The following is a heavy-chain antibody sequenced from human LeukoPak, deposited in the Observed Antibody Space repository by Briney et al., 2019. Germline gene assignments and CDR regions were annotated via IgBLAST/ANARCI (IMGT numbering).Heavy chain of an antibody. Sequence: PSETLSLTCTVSGGSISSSSYYWGWIRQPPGKGLEWIESIYYSGSTYYNPSLKSRVTISVDTSKNQFSLKLSSVTAADTAVYYCARLLPAAAMVWGQGTLVTVSS. CDR1: GGSISSSSYY. CDR3: ARLLPAAAMV. CDR2: IYYSGST. V-gene: IGHV4-39*01. J-gene: IGHJ4*02. D-gene: IGHD2-2*01.